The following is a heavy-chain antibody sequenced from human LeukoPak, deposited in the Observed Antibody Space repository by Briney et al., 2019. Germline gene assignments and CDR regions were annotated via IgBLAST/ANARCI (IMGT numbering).Heavy chain of an antibody. V-gene: IGHV3-23*01. CDR2: ISGSGGST. J-gene: IGHJ4*02. CDR1: GFSFSTYW. CDR3: AKKVRGFDED. Sequence: PGGSLRLSCAASGFSFSTYWMSWVRQAPGKGLEWVSAISGSGGSTYYADSVKGRFTISRDNSKNTLYLQMNSLRAEDTAVYYCAKKVRGFDEDWGQGTLVTVSS. D-gene: IGHD3-10*01.